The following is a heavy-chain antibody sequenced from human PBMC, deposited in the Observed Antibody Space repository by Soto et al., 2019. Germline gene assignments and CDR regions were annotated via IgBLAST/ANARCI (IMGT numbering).Heavy chain of an antibody. D-gene: IGHD3-3*01. J-gene: IGHJ6*02. CDR2: INPSGGST. CDR1: GYTFTSYY. V-gene: IGHV1-46*01. Sequence: ASVKVSCKASGYTFTSYYMHWVRQAPGQGLEWMGIINPSGGSTSYAQKFQGRVTMTRDTSTSTVYMELSSLRSEDTAVYYCARERVTIFVVVIKTKARRYYYYYGMDVWGQGTTVTVSS. CDR3: ARERVTIFVVVIKTKARRYYYYYGMDV.